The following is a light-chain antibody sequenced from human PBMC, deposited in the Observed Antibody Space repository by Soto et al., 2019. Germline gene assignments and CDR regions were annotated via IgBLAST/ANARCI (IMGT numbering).Light chain of an antibody. V-gene: IGKV1-39*01. CDR3: QQSYTTLMWT. CDR2: AAT. CDR1: QSISTY. Sequence: DIQMTQSPSSLSASVGDRVTITCRASQSISTYLNWYQQKPGKAPRLLIFAATRLQRGVPSRFTGSRSGTDFTLTINSLQPEDFASYYCQQSYTTLMWTFGQGTKVDIK. J-gene: IGKJ1*01.